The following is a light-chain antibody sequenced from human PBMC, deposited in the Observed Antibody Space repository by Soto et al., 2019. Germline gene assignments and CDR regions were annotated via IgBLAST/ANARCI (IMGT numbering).Light chain of an antibody. CDR1: QSISSW. J-gene: IGKJ1*01. Sequence: ITLTQSPSVLSASVGDRVTITCRASQSISSWLAWYQQKPGKAPKLLIYDASSLKSGVPSRFSGSGSGTEFTLTISSLQPDDFATYYCQHYNSYSESFGQGTKVDI. CDR2: DAS. V-gene: IGKV1-5*01. CDR3: QHYNSYSES.